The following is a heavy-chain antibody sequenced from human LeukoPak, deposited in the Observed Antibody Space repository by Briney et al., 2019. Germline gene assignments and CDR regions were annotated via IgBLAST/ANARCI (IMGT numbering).Heavy chain of an antibody. Sequence: SETLSLTCTVSGGSINSSNYYWGWIRQPPGKGLEWIGTISYSGSTYYNPSLKSRVTISIDMSKNQLSLKLSSVTAADTAVYYCARGYVGWFNPWGQGTLVTVSS. J-gene: IGHJ5*02. CDR1: GGSINSSNYY. V-gene: IGHV4-39*01. D-gene: IGHD2-15*01. CDR3: ARGYVGWFNP. CDR2: ISYSGST.